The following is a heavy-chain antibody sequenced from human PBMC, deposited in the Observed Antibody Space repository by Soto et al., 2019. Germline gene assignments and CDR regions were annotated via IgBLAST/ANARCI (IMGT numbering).Heavy chain of an antibody. Sequence: ASVKVSCKASGGTFSSYAISWVRQAPGQGLEWMGGIIPIFGTANYAQKFQGRVTITADESTSTAYMELSSLRSEDTAVYYCARGLEYSSSWQGVYWGQGTLVTVSS. CDR3: ARGLEYSSSWQGVY. CDR1: GGTFSSYA. CDR2: IIPIFGTA. D-gene: IGHD6-13*01. J-gene: IGHJ4*02. V-gene: IGHV1-69*13.